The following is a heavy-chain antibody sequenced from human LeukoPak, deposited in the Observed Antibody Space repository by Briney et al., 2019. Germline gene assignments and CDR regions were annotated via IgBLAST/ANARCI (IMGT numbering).Heavy chain of an antibody. CDR1: GFTFSSYG. CDR2: IRYDGSNK. CDR3: AKDLGDIVVVPAAIPYGAFDI. Sequence: GGSLRLSCAASGFTFSSYGMHWVRQAPGKGLEWVAFIRYDGSNKYYADSAKGRFTISRDNSKNTLYLQMNSLRAEDTAVYYCAKDLGDIVVVPAAIPYGAFDIWGQGTMVTVSS. V-gene: IGHV3-30*02. D-gene: IGHD2-2*01. J-gene: IGHJ3*02.